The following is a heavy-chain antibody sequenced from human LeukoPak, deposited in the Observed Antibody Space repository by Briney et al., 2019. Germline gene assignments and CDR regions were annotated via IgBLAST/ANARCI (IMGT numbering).Heavy chain of an antibody. CDR3: ARRMRNWFDP. V-gene: IGHV1-69*06. CDR1: GGTFSSYA. J-gene: IGHJ5*02. Sequence: ASVKVSCKASGGTFSSYAISWVRQAPGQGLEWMGGIIPIFGTANYAQKFQGRVTITADKSTSTACMELSSLRSEDTAVYYCARRMRNWFDPWGQGTLVTVSS. CDR2: IIPIFGTA.